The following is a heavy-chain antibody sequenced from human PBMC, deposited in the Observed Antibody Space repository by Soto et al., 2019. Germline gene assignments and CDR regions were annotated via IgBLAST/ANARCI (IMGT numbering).Heavy chain of an antibody. Sequence: QVQLVESGGGVVQPGRSLRLSCAASGFTFSSYAMHWVRQAPGKGLEWVAVISYDGSNKYYADSVKGRFTISRDNSKNTLYLQMNSLRAEETAVYYCARDSRILVVPAARAGAFDIWGQGTMVTVSS. V-gene: IGHV3-30-3*01. J-gene: IGHJ3*02. CDR1: GFTFSSYA. CDR3: ARDSRILVVPAARAGAFDI. CDR2: ISYDGSNK. D-gene: IGHD2-2*01.